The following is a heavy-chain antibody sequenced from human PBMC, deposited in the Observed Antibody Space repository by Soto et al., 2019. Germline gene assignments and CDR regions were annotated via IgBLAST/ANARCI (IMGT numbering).Heavy chain of an antibody. D-gene: IGHD1-26*01. V-gene: IGHV4-34*01. CDR1: GGSFSDYI. Sequence: SETLCLTCDVYGGSFSDYIWTWIRQTPGKGLQWIGQINHSGSANYNPSLKSRVTISVHTSSSQFSLELSSVTAADTAVYYCARGLISGSHYSGGWYYFDSWGQGTQVT. CDR3: ARGLISGSHYSGGWYYFDS. CDR2: INHSGSA. J-gene: IGHJ4*02.